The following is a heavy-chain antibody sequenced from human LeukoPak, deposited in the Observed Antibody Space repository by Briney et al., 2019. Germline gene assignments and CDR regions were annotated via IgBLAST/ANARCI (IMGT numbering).Heavy chain of an antibody. CDR1: GYTFTSYY. D-gene: IGHD1-26*01. V-gene: IGHV1-46*01. Sequence: ASVKVSCKASGYTFTSYYMHWVRQAPGQGLEWMGIINPSGGSTSYAQKFQGRVTITADKSTSTAYMELSSLRSEDTALYYCARALRGGSLDYWGQGTLVTVSS. CDR3: ARALRGGSLDY. J-gene: IGHJ4*02. CDR2: INPSGGST.